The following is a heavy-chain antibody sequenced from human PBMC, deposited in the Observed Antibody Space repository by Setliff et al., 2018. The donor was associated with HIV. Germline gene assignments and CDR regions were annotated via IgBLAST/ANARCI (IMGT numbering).Heavy chain of an antibody. Sequence: SETLSLICTVSGASISSSSHHWAWIRQPPGKGLEYIGNIYYTGSTHHNPSLESRVATSVDTSENQFSLKLSSVTAADTAVYYCARPRLRGSGAFDIWGQGTMVTVSS. CDR3: ARPRLRGSGAFDI. CDR1: GASISSSSHH. V-gene: IGHV4-39*01. J-gene: IGHJ3*02. CDR2: IYYTGST. D-gene: IGHD2-21*01.